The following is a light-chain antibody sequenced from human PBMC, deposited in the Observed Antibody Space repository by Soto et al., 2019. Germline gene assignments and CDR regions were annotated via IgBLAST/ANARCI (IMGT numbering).Light chain of an antibody. CDR2: EVN. V-gene: IGLV2-8*01. J-gene: IGLJ1*01. CDR1: SSDVGGYKY. CDR3: SSYAGINNLGV. Sequence: QSARTQPPSASGSPGQSVTISCTGTSSDVGGYKYVSWYQQHPGKAPKLMICEVNKRPSVVPDRFSGSKSGNTASLTVSGLQAEDDADYYCSSYAGINNLGVFGTGTKLTVL.